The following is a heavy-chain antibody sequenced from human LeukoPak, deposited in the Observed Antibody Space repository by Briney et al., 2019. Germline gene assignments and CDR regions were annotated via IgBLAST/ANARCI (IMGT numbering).Heavy chain of an antibody. CDR1: GGSFSGYY. D-gene: IGHD3-10*01. J-gene: IGHJ3*02. CDR2: INHSGST. V-gene: IGHV4-34*01. CDR3: ARERGGEGALDI. Sequence: SETLSLTCAVYGGSFSGYYWSWIRQPPGKGLEWIGEINHSGSTNYNPSLKSRVTISVDTSKNQFSLKLTSVTAADTAVYYCARERGGEGALDIWGQGTTVTVSS.